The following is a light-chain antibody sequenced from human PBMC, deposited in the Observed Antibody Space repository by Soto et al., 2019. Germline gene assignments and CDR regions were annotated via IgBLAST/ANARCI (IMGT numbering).Light chain of an antibody. CDR1: QGISNY. Sequence: DIQMTQSPSSLSASVGDRVTITCRASQGISNYLAWSQQKPGKAPKSLIYDASSLRSGVPSKFSGSGFGTEFTLTISSLQPEDFATYYCQQYSTYPLTFGQGTRLEI. CDR3: QQYSTYPLT. V-gene: IGKV1-16*02. J-gene: IGKJ5*01. CDR2: DAS.